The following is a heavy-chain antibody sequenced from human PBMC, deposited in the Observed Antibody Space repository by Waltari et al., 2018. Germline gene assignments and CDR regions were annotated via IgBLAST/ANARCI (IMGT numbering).Heavy chain of an antibody. Sequence: EVQLVESGGGLVQPGGSLRLSCAASGFTSGQSWMHWVRQVPGQGLLWVSRINHDGTTTTYADAVKGRFTVSRDNGKNTLYLQMNSLRADDTAGYSCVRWDFLTGAGDSWGQGALVSVSS. CDR2: INHDGTTT. D-gene: IGHD3-9*01. V-gene: IGHV3-74*01. CDR1: GFTSGQSW. J-gene: IGHJ4*02. CDR3: VRWDFLTGAGDS.